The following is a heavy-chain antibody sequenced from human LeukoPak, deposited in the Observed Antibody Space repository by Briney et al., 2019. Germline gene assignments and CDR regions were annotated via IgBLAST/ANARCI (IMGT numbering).Heavy chain of an antibody. V-gene: IGHV3-23*01. CDR2: ISGSGGST. CDR3: ARDGDSSSDY. D-gene: IGHD6-13*01. Sequence: GGTLRLSCAASGFTFSSYGMSWVRQAPGKGLEWVSAISGSGGSTYYADSVKGRFTISRDNAKNSLYLQMNSLRAEDTAVYYCARDGDSSSDYWGQGTLVTVSS. J-gene: IGHJ4*02. CDR1: GFTFSSYG.